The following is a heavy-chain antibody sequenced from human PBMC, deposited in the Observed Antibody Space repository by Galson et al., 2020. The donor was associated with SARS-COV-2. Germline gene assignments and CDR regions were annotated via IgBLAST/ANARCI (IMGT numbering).Heavy chain of an antibody. V-gene: IGHV3-49*04. CDR1: GFTFGDYA. CDR3: TTFGYNFWSGSVGDDACDI. J-gene: IGHJ3*02. D-gene: IGHD3-3*01. CDR2: IRSKTYGGTA. Sequence: TGGYLRLSCTASGFTFGDYAMSWVRQAPGKGLEWVGLIRSKTYGGTAGYAASVKDRFSISRDDSKSVAYPQMNSLKSEDTAVYYCTTFGYNFWSGSVGDDACDIWGQGTKVTVSS.